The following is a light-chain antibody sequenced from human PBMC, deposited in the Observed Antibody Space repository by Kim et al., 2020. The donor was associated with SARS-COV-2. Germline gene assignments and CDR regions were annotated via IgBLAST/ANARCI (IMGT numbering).Light chain of an antibody. V-gene: IGKV3-20*01. CDR1: QSVSSSY. J-gene: IGKJ1*01. Sequence: LSPGERATLSCRASQSVSSSYFAWYQQKPGQAPRLLIDGASSRAAGIPDRFSGSGSGTDFTLTISRLEPEDFAVYYCQQYGSSQTFGQGTKVDIK. CDR3: QQYGSSQT. CDR2: GAS.